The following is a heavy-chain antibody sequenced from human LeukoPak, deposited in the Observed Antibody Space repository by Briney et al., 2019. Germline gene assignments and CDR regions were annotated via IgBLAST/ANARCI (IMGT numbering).Heavy chain of an antibody. D-gene: IGHD6-19*01. V-gene: IGHV4-39*01. CDR1: GGSISSIYSY. CDR2: MYYSGRT. J-gene: IGHJ4*02. CDR3: ARGSGEYSSGSSYNFDY. Sequence: SETLSLTCTVSGGSISSIYSYRGWIRQPPGKGLEWIGSMYYSGRTYYNPSLKSRVTISVDTSKNQFSLKLASVTAADTAVYYCARGSGEYSSGSSYNFDYWGQGTLVTVSS.